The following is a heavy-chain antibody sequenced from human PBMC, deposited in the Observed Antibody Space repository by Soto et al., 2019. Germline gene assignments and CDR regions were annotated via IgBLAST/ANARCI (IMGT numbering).Heavy chain of an antibody. CDR3: ARGYYGMDV. Sequence: GGSLRLSCAASGFPFSSYAMHWVRQAPGKGLEWLTFISYDGSNKYYADSVKGRFTISRDNSKNTLYLQMNSLRAEDTAVYYCARGYYGMDVWGQGTTVTVSS. CDR1: GFPFSSYA. J-gene: IGHJ6*02. D-gene: IGHD1-20*01. CDR2: ISYDGSNK. V-gene: IGHV3-30-3*01.